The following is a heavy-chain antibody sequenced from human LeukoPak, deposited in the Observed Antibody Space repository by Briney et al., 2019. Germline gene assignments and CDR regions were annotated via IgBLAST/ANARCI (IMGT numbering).Heavy chain of an antibody. CDR1: GGSISSYY. Sequence: SETLSLTCTVSGGSISSYYWSWIRQPPGKGLEWIGYIYYSGSTHYNPSLKSRVTISVDTSKNQFSLNLSSVTAADTAVYYCARTRSGWQLGLFYFDYWGQGTLVTVSS. CDR3: ARTRSGWQLGLFYFDY. J-gene: IGHJ4*02. CDR2: IYYSGST. D-gene: IGHD6-19*01. V-gene: IGHV4-59*01.